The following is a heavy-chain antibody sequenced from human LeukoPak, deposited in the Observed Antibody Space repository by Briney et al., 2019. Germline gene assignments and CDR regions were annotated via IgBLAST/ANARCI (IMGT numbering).Heavy chain of an antibody. Sequence: ASVKVSCKASGYTFTGYYMHWVRQAPGRGLEWMGRINPDSGGTNFAQKFQGRVTMTRDTSISTAYMELSRLRSDDTAVYYCGRDFRDSLDYWGQGTLVTVSS. V-gene: IGHV1-2*02. CDR2: INPDSGGT. CDR1: GYTFTGYY. CDR3: GRDFRDSLDY. J-gene: IGHJ4*02.